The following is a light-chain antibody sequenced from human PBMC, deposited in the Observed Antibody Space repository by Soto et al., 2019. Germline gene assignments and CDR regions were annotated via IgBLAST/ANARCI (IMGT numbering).Light chain of an antibody. CDR1: QDIRYY. CDR3: QQYNNWPLIT. J-gene: IGKJ5*01. V-gene: IGKV1-6*01. Sequence: IQITQSPSSLSASLGDRVTITCQASQDIRYYLNWYQQKPGKAPKLLIYAASSLQSGVPSRFSGSGSGTDFTLTISGLQSEDFAVYYCQQYNNWPLITFGQGTRLEI. CDR2: AAS.